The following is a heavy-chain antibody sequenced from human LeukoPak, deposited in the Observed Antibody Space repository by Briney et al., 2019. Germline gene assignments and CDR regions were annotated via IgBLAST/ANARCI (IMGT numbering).Heavy chain of an antibody. CDR2: ISGSGGST. V-gene: IGHV3-23*01. J-gene: IGHJ3*01. CDR1: GFTFSSYA. D-gene: IGHD3-16*01. CDR3: AKGKINHDGAFDL. Sequence: PGGSLRLSCAASGFTFSSYAMSWVRQAPGRGLEWVSAISGSGGSTYYADSVKGRFTISRDNSKNTLYLQMNSLKAEDTAVYYCAKGKINHDGAFDLWGQGTMVIVSS.